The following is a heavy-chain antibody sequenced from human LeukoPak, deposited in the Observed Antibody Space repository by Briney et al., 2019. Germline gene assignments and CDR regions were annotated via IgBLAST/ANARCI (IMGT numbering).Heavy chain of an antibody. CDR3: AKDTSIGRYCTNGVCSPFDY. CDR1: GFTFSSYA. V-gene: IGHV3-23*01. Sequence: GGSLRLSCAASGFTFSSYAMSWVRQAPGKGLKWVSAISNSGGSTYDADSVKGRFTISRDNSKNTLYLQMNSLRAEDTAVYYCAKDTSIGRYCTNGVCSPFDYWGQGTLVTVSS. D-gene: IGHD2-8*01. J-gene: IGHJ4*02. CDR2: ISNSGGST.